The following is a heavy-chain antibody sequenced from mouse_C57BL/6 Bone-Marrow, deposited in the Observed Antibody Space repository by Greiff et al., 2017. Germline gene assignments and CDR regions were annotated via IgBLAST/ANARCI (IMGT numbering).Heavy chain of an antibody. D-gene: IGHD6-2*01. CDR3: AREVSY. CDR1: GYSITSGYY. J-gene: IGHJ2*01. Sequence: QESGPGLVKPSQSLSLTCSVTGYSITSGYYWNWIRQFPGNKLEWMGYISYDGSNNYNPSLKNRISITRDTSKNQFFLKLNSVTTEDTATYYCAREVSYWGQGTTLTVSS. CDR2: ISYDGSN. V-gene: IGHV3-6*01.